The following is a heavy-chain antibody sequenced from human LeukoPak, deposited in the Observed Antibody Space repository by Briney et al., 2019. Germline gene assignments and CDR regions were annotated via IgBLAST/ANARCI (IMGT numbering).Heavy chain of an antibody. CDR2: INHSGGT. V-gene: IGHV4-34*01. CDR1: GGSFSAYY. D-gene: IGHD2-21*02. CDR3: ARTPSYCGGDCYRSYFDY. Sequence: SETLSLTCAVSGGSFSAYYWTWIRQPPGKGLEWIGEINHSGGTTYNPSLKSRVTISVDTSKNQFSLKLSSVTAADTAVYYCARTPSYCGGDCYRSYFDYWGQGTLVTVSS. J-gene: IGHJ4*02.